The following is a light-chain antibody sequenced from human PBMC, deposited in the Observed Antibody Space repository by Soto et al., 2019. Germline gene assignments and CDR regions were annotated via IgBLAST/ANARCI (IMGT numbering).Light chain of an antibody. CDR2: DAS. V-gene: IGKV3-11*01. Sequence: EIVLTQSPATLSLSPGERATLSCWASPSVSTYLAWYRQSPGQGPRLLIYDASNRATGIPARFNGSGSGTDFTLTNSNLEPEHFPVYYFQQHSNLFTFGPGTKVDIK. CDR1: PSVSTY. CDR3: QQHSNLFT. J-gene: IGKJ3*01.